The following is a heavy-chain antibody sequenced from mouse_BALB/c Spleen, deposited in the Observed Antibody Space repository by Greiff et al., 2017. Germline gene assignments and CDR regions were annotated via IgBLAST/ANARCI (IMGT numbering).Heavy chain of an antibody. CDR3: ARNPPLYGSREAYWYFDV. D-gene: IGHD1-1*01. J-gene: IGHJ1*01. CDR2: IWGGGST. V-gene: IGHV2-6-4*01. CDR1: GFSLSRYS. Sequence: QVQLKESGPGLVAPSQSLSITCTVSGFSLSRYSVHWVRQPPGKGLEWLGMIWGGGSTDYNSALKSRLSISKDNSKSQVFLKMNSLQTDDTAMYYCARNPPLYGSREAYWYFDVWGAGTTVTVSS.